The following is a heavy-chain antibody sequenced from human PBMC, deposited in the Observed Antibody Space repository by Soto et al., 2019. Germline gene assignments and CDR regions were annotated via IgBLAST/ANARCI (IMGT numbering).Heavy chain of an antibody. CDR1: GGYFNNRQTLNSYP. D-gene: IGHD3-16*01. Sequence: QVQVVQSGAEVKRPGSSVNVSCKASGGYFNNRQTLNSYPISWVRQAPGQGLEWMGGIIPLFGTTNYAQRFQGRVTITAHKSTSTTYLELNNVTPADTAVYYCAKSWGGEISYYYYATDVWGQGTTVTVSS. CDR2: IIPLFGTT. CDR3: AKSWGGEISYYYYATDV. V-gene: IGHV1-69*06. J-gene: IGHJ6*02.